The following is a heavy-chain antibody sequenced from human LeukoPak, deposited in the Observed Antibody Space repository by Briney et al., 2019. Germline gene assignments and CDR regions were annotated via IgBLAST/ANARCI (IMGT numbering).Heavy chain of an antibody. V-gene: IGHV3-74*01. CDR1: GFTFSSYW. CDR3: ARSRRLYWYFDL. Sequence: GGSLRLSCAASGFTFSSYWMHWVRQVPGKGVVWVSYINSDGSSTSYADSVKGRFTISRDSAKSTLYLQMNSLGAEDTAVYYCARSRRLYWYFDLWGRGTLVTVSS. D-gene: IGHD4-17*01. CDR2: INSDGSST. J-gene: IGHJ2*01.